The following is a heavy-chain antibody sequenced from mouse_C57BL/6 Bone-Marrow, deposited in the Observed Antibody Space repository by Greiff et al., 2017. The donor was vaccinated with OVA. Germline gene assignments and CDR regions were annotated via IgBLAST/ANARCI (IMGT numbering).Heavy chain of an antibody. J-gene: IGHJ1*03. V-gene: IGHV1-64*01. D-gene: IGHD1-1*01. CDR3: ARWVLRGGYFDV. CDR2: IHPNSGST. Sequence: QVQLQQPGAELVKPGASVKLSCKASGYTFTSYWMHWVKQRPGQGLEWIGMIHPNSGSTNYNEKFKSKATLTVDTSSSTAYMQLSSLTSEDSAVYYCARWVLRGGYFDVWGTGTTVTVSS. CDR1: GYTFTSYW.